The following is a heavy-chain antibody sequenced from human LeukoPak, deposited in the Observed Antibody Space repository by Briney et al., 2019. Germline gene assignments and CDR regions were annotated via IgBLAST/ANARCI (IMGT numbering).Heavy chain of an antibody. CDR3: ARDLLDGDYGNYYGMDV. V-gene: IGHV3-30-3*01. D-gene: IGHD4-17*01. J-gene: IGHJ6*02. CDR2: ISYDGSNK. CDR1: GFTFSSYA. Sequence: GGSLRLSCAASGFTFSSYAMHWVRQAPGKGLEWVAVISYDGSNKYYADSVKGRFTISRDNSKNTLCLQMNSLRAEDTAVYYCARDLLDGDYGNYYGMDVWGQGTTVTVSS.